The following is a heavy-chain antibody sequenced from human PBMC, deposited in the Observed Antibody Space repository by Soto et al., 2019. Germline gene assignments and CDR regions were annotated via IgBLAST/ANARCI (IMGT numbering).Heavy chain of an antibody. CDR2: VYYTGDT. J-gene: IGHJ6*02. D-gene: IGHD2-21*02. CDR3: VRQGIDCLHGLVDG. Sequence: QVQLQQSGPRLVKPSETLSLTCTVSSGPDRSHNWGWIRQPPGRGLEWIGYVYYTGDTAYNPSLRGRVTISAGTSTNDISLTLNSVTAADTAVYYCVRQGIDCLHGLVDGWGQGTTVSVSS. CDR1: SGPDRSHN. V-gene: IGHV4-59*08.